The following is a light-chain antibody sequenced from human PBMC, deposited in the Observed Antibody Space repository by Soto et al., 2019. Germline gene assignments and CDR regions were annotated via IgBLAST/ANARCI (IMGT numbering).Light chain of an antibody. CDR1: QSVNIH. V-gene: IGKV3-15*01. Sequence: EIVMTQSPGTLSESPGERVTLSCRASQSVNIHLAWYQQKPGQAPRVLIYDASARVTGIPARFSGGGSGTEVTLTISSLQSEDFAVYYCHQYDNWPINVGGGTKVQIK. J-gene: IGKJ4*01. CDR3: HQYDNWPIN. CDR2: DAS.